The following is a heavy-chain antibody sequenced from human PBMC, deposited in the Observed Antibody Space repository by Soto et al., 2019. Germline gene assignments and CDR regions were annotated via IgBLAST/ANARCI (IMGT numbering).Heavy chain of an antibody. Sequence: PSETLSLTCTVSGGSISSYYWSWIRQPPGKGLEWIGYIYYSGSTNYNPSLKSRVTISVDTSKNQFSLKLSSVTAADTAVYYCARHKIAAAGTWFDPWGQGTQVTVSS. V-gene: IGHV4-59*08. CDR1: GGSISSYY. CDR3: ARHKIAAAGTWFDP. J-gene: IGHJ5*02. CDR2: IYYSGST. D-gene: IGHD6-13*01.